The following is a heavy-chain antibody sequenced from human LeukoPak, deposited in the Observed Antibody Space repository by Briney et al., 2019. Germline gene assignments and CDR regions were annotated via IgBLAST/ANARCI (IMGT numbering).Heavy chain of an antibody. Sequence: SVKVSCKASGCTFSSYAISWVREAPVDGLEWMGGIIPIFVTAKYAQKFRVRVTITAAESTSTAYMELSSRRSEDTAVYYCARAGNGTDLPDYWGQGTLVTVSS. V-gene: IGHV1-69*13. CDR1: GCTFSSYA. CDR3: ARAGNGTDLPDY. CDR2: IIPIFVTA. D-gene: IGHD1-1*01. J-gene: IGHJ4*02.